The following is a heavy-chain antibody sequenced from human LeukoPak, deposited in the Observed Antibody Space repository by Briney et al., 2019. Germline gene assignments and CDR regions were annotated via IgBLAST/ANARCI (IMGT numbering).Heavy chain of an antibody. D-gene: IGHD2-2*01. CDR3: VSFYETY. Sequence: GGSLRLSCVASGFTFSNAWMNWVRQAPGKGLEWVGRVKTKTDGGTKDYVAPVKGRFTISRDDSKTTLYLQMNNLRAEDTAVYYCVSFYETYWGRGTLVTVSS. J-gene: IGHJ4*02. CDR1: GFTFSNAW. CDR2: VKTKTDGGTK. V-gene: IGHV3-15*07.